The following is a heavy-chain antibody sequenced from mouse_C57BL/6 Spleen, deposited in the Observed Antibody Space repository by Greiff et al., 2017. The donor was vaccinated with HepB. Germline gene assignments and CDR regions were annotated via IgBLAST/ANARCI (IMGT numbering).Heavy chain of an antibody. Sequence: EVQRVESGGDLVKPGGSLKLSCAASGFTFSSYGMSWVRQTPDKRLEWVATISSGGSYTYYPDSVKGRFTISRDNAKNTLYLQMSSLKSEDTAMYYCAITTVVDYAMDYWGQGTSVTVSS. J-gene: IGHJ4*01. D-gene: IGHD1-1*01. V-gene: IGHV5-6*01. CDR3: AITTVVDYAMDY. CDR1: GFTFSSYG. CDR2: ISSGGSYT.